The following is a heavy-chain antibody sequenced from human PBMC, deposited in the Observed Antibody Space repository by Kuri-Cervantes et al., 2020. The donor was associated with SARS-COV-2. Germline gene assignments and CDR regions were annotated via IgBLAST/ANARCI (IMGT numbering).Heavy chain of an antibody. J-gene: IGHJ3*02. CDR2: IRYDGSNK. CDR3: AKDSKLGDLGDAFDI. Sequence: GGSLRLSCAASGFTFSSYGMHWVRQAPGKGLEWVTFIRYDGSNKYYADSVKGRFTIPRDNSKNTLYLQMNSLRAEDTAVYYCAKDSKLGDLGDAFDIWGQGTMVTVSS. V-gene: IGHV3-30*02. D-gene: IGHD7-27*01. CDR1: GFTFSSYG.